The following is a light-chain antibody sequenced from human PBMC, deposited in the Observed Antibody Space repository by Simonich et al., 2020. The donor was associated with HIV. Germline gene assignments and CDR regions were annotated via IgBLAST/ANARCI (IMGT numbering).Light chain of an antibody. J-gene: IGKJ5*01. CDR2: GAS. Sequence: EIVMTQSPATLSVSPGERATLSCRAIPGVISNFAWYQQKPGQAPRLLVYGASTRATGSPARFSGRGSVTEFALTISTMQSEDFAVYYCQQRRNWPPITFGQGTRLEIK. CDR1: PGVISN. CDR3: QQRRNWPPIT. V-gene: IGKV3-15*01.